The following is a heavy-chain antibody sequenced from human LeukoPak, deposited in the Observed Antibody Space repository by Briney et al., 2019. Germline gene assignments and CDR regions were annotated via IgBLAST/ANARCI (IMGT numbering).Heavy chain of an antibody. CDR1: GDSISSSSYY. D-gene: IGHD3-10*01. CDR3: ARDTMVRGVTKGFDP. CDR2: IYHSGST. J-gene: IGHJ5*02. V-gene: IGHV4-39*07. Sequence: SETLSLTCSVSGDSISSSSYYWGWIRQPPGKGLEWIGEIYHSGSTNYNPSLKNRVTISVDTSKNQFSLKLSSVTAADTAVYYCARDTMVRGVTKGFDPWGQGTLVTVSS.